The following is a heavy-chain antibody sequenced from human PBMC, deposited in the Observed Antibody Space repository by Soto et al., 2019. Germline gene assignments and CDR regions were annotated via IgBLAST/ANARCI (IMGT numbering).Heavy chain of an antibody. V-gene: IGHV3-23*01. CDR3: AKPEEVVRGFDF. Sequence: LRLSCAASGFTFGHSAMSWVRQAPGKGLEWVAAISGTGGAAYYADSVKGRFTISRDNSRNTLFLQMNSLRVDDTAIYHCAKPEEVVRGFDFWGLGTLVTVSS. J-gene: IGHJ4*02. CDR2: ISGTGGAA. CDR1: GFTFGHSA. D-gene: IGHD3-10*01.